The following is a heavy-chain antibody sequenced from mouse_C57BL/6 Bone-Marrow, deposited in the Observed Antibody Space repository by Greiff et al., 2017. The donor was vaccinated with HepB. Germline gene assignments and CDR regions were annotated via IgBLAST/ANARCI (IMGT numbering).Heavy chain of an antibody. J-gene: IGHJ2*01. V-gene: IGHV5-4*01. CDR3: ARDLVTGNFDY. D-gene: IGHD4-1*01. CDR1: GFTFSSYA. Sequence: VQLKESGGGLVKPGGSLKLSCAASGFTFSSYAMSWVRQTPEKRLEWVATISDGGSYTYYPDNVKGRFTISRDNAKNNLYLQMSHLKSEDTAMYYCARDLVTGNFDYWGQGTTLTVSS. CDR2: ISDGGSYT.